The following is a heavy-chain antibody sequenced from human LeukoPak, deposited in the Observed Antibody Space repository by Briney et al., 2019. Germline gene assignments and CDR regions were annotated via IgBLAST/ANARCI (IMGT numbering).Heavy chain of an antibody. V-gene: IGHV1-2*02. D-gene: IGHD3-10*01. CDR2: INPNSGGT. Sequence: ASVKVTCKASGYTFTGYYMIWVRQAPGQGLEWMGWINPNSGGTNYAQRFQGRVTMTRDTSISTAYMELSRLRSDDTAVYYCARDYRTNYYGSGSENWFDPWGQGTLVTVSS. J-gene: IGHJ5*02. CDR1: GYTFTGYY. CDR3: ARDYRTNYYGSGSENWFDP.